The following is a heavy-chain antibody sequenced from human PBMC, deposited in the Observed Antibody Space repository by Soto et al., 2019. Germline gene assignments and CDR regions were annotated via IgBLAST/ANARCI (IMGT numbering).Heavy chain of an antibody. D-gene: IGHD1-1*01. Sequence: QVHLVESGGGVVQPGRSMRLSCVASGFTFATYGIHWVRQAPGKGLQWVALISYEGSNTYYADSVKGRFTISRDNSKNTLYLQMNGLRPEDTGVYYCARVTPGNNLYYFSGLDVWGQGTSVTVSS. V-gene: IGHV3-30-3*01. CDR1: GFTFATYG. CDR3: ARVTPGNNLYYFSGLDV. J-gene: IGHJ6*02. CDR2: ISYEGSNT.